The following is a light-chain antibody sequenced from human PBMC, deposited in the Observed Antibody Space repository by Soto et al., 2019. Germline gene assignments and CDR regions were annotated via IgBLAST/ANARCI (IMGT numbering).Light chain of an antibody. Sequence: QSVLTQPPSTSGTPGQRVTISCSGSSSNIGSNIVNWYQQLPGTAPKVPIYSNDRRPSGVPDRFSGSKSGTSASLAISGLQSEDEADYHCAAWDDSLSAWVFGGGTKVTVL. CDR1: SSNIGSNI. CDR3: AAWDDSLSAWV. J-gene: IGLJ3*02. V-gene: IGLV1-44*01. CDR2: SND.